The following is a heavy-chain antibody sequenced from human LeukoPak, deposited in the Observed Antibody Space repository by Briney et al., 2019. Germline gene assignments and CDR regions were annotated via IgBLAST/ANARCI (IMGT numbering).Heavy chain of an antibody. CDR2: IYSSGST. D-gene: IGHD1-26*01. V-gene: IGHV4-4*07. Sequence: SETLSLTCTVSAGSISSYYWSWIRQPAGKGLEWIGRIYSSGSTDYNPSFKSRVIMSVDTSKNQFSLRLSSVTAADTAVYYCARDEVGATEGGYYFDYWGQGTLVTVSS. CDR1: AGSISSYY. J-gene: IGHJ4*02. CDR3: ARDEVGATEGGYYFDY.